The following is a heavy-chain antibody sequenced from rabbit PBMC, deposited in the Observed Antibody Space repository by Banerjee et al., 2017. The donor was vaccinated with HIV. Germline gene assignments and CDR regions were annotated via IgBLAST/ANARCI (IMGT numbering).Heavy chain of an antibody. D-gene: IGHD6-1*01. V-gene: IGHV1S40*01. Sequence: QSLEESGGDLVKPGASLTLTCTASGFSFGSSHYMSWVRQAPGKGLEWIGCIYAGSIGTTYYEIWAKGRFTISKTSSTTMTLQMTSLTAADTATYFCARDPYAAGAGYGYIDLWGPGTLVTVS. CDR2: IYAGSIGTT. J-gene: IGHJ6*01. CDR1: GFSFGSSHY. CDR3: ARDPYAAGAGYGYIDL.